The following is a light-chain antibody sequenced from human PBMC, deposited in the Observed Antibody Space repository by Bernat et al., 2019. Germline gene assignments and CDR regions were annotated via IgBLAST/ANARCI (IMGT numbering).Light chain of an antibody. CDR1: QGISSY. Sequence: LSASVGYTVTITCRASQGISSYLAWYQQKPGKAPKLLIYKASTLQSGVPSRFSGSGSGTEFTLAISNLQPEDFATYYCQQYNSYTLTFGGGSKVEVK. CDR2: KAS. J-gene: IGKJ4*01. CDR3: QQYNSYTLT. V-gene: IGKV1-9*01.